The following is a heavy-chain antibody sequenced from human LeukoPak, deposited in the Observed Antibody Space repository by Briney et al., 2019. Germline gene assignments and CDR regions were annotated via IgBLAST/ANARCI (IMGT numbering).Heavy chain of an antibody. CDR3: ARDQRHIVVVTAFDY. CDR2: IRYDGSIK. D-gene: IGHD2-21*02. Sequence: GGSLRLSCAASGITFSRYGMHWVRQAPGKGLEWVTFIRYDGSIKYYADSVKGRFTISRDNAKNSLYLQMNSLRAEDTAVYYCARDQRHIVVVTAFDYWGQGTLVTVSS. J-gene: IGHJ4*02. CDR1: GITFSRYG. V-gene: IGHV3-30*02.